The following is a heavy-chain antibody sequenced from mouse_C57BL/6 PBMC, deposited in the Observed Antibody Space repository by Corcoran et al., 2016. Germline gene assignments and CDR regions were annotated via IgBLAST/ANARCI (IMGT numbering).Heavy chain of an antibody. D-gene: IGHD2-3*01. CDR3: ARCDGYYWYFDV. V-gene: IGHV1-76*01. CDR1: GYTFTDYY. J-gene: IGHJ1*03. Sequence: QVQLKQSGAELVRPGASVKLSCKASGYTFTDYYINWVKQRPGQGLEWIARIYPGSGNTYYNEKFKGKATLTAEKSSSTAYMQLSSLTSEDSAVYFCARCDGYYWYFDVWGTGTTVTVSS. CDR2: IYPGSGNT.